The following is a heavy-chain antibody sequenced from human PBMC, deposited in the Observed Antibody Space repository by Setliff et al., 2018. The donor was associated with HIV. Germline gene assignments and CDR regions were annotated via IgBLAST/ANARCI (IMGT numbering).Heavy chain of an antibody. J-gene: IGHJ4*02. V-gene: IGHV4-61*02. CDR3: ARHGQGLVITD. D-gene: IGHD3-9*01. Sequence: SETLSLTCTVSGGSINSGSYFWSWIRQPAGKGLEWIGRIFTGGSTNYNPSLKSRVTISLDTSRNQFSLRLTSMTAADTAVYYCARHGQGLVITDWGQGTLVTVSS. CDR2: IFTGGST. CDR1: GGSINSGSYF.